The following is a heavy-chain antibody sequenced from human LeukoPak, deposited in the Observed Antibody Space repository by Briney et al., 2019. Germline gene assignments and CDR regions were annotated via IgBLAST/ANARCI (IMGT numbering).Heavy chain of an antibody. V-gene: IGHV3-15*01. CDR2: IKSKTDGGTT. CDR3: TTRTPRAVYSGYDYEDY. CDR1: GFTFSNAC. J-gene: IGHJ4*02. D-gene: IGHD5-12*01. Sequence: PGGSLRLSCAVSGFTFSNACMIWVRQVPAKGLEGVGRIKSKTDGGTTDYAAPVKGRFTISRADSNNTLYLQMNSLKTEDTAVYYCTTRTPRAVYSGYDYEDYWGQGTLVTVSS.